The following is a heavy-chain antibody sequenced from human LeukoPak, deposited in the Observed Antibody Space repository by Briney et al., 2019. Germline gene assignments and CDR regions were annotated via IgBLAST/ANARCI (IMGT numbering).Heavy chain of an antibody. J-gene: IGHJ4*02. Sequence: GESLKISCKGSGYSFTSYWIGWVRQMPGKGLEWMGIIYPDDSDTRYSPSFQGQVTISADKSISTAYLQWSSLKASDTAMFYCARHGDYYDSSGYHYADYWGQGTLVTVSS. CDR1: GYSFTSYW. V-gene: IGHV5-51*01. D-gene: IGHD3-22*01. CDR3: ARHGDYYDSSGYHYADY. CDR2: IYPDDSDT.